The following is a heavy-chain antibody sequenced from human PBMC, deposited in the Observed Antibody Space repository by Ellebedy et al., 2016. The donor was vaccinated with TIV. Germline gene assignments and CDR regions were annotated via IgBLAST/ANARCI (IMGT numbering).Heavy chain of an antibody. CDR1: GGSISSSSYY. CDR2: IYYSGST. J-gene: IGHJ6*02. V-gene: IGHV4-39*07. Sequence: SETLSLTCTVSGGSISSSSYYWGWIRQPPGKGLEWIGSIYYSGSTYYNPSLKSRVTISVDTSKNQFSLKLSSVTAADTAVYYCARGGSGSYLYGMDVWGQGTTVTVSS. D-gene: IGHD3-10*01. CDR3: ARGGSGSYLYGMDV.